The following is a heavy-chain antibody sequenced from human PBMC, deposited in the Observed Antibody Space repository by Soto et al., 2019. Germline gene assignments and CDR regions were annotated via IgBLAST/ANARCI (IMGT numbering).Heavy chain of an antibody. CDR3: ARAVAVPADFDY. CDR1: GYTFTDYA. Sequence: QVQLVQSGAAEKKPGASVKVSCKASGYTFTDYAMHWVRQAPGQRLEWMGWINAGNGNTKYSQKFQGRVTITRDTSARTAYRELSSLRSEDTAVYYCARAVAVPADFDYWGQGTLVTVSS. D-gene: IGHD6-19*01. V-gene: IGHV1-3*05. J-gene: IGHJ4*02. CDR2: INAGNGNT.